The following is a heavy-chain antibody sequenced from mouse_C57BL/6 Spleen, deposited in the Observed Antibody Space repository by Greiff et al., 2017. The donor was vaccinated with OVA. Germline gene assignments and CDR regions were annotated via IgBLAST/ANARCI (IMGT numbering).Heavy chain of an antibody. CDR2: INYDGSST. CDR3: AREGYYGHFDY. V-gene: IGHV5-16*01. Sequence: EVKLMESEGGLVKPGSSMKLSCTASGFTFSDYYMAWVRQVPEKGLEWVANINYDGSSTYYLDSLKSRFIISRDNAKNILYLQMSSLKSEDTATYYCAREGYYGHFDYWGQGTTLTVSS. J-gene: IGHJ2*01. D-gene: IGHD1-1*01. CDR1: GFTFSDYY.